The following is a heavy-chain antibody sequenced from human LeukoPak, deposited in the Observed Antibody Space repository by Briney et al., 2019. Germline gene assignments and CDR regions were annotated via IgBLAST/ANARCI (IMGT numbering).Heavy chain of an antibody. CDR3: ARDLSSGYYTHDY. Sequence: PGRSLRLSCAASGFTFSSYAMHWVRQAPGKGLEWVAVISYDGSNKYYADSVKGRFTISRDNSKNTLYLQMNSLRAEDTAVYYCARDLSSGYYTHDYWGQGTLVTVSS. V-gene: IGHV3-30-3*01. CDR2: ISYDGSNK. D-gene: IGHD3-3*01. CDR1: GFTFSSYA. J-gene: IGHJ4*02.